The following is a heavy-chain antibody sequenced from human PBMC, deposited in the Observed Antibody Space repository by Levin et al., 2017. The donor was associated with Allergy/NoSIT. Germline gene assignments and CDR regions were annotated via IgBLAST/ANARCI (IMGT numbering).Heavy chain of an antibody. CDR3: AREGGSYWQIDY. V-gene: IGHV3-30-3*01. CDR2: ISYDGSNK. CDR1: GFTFSSYA. J-gene: IGHJ4*02. Sequence: GESLKISCAASGFTFSSYAMHWVRQAPGKGLEWVAVISYDGSNKYYADSVKGRFTISRDNSKNTLYLQMNSLRAEDTAVYYCAREGGSYWQIDYWGQGTLVTVSS. D-gene: IGHD1-26*01.